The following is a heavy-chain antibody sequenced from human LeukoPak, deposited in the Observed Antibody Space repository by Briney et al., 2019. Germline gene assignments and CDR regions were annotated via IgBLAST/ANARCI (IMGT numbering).Heavy chain of an antibody. D-gene: IGHD6-19*01. CDR2: ISGSGGST. CDR1: GFTFSSYG. V-gene: IGHV3-23*01. CDR3: AKDGGGWYTSGWYYFDY. Sequence: GGSLRLSCAASGFTFSSYGMSWVRQPPGKGLEWVSAISGSGGSTYYADSVKGRFTISRDNSENTLYLQLNSLRAEDTAVYYCAKDGGGWYTSGWYYFDYWGQGTLVTASS. J-gene: IGHJ4*02.